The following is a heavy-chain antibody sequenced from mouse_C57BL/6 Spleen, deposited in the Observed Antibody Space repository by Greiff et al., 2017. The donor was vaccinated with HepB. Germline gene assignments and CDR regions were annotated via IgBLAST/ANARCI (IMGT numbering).Heavy chain of an antibody. D-gene: IGHD3-3*01. CDR3: ARKASGGQDYAMDY. CDR2: IYPRSGNT. J-gene: IGHJ4*01. V-gene: IGHV1-81*01. Sequence: QVQLKESGAELARPGASVKLSCKASGYTFTSYGISWVKQRTGQGLEWIGEIYPRSGNTYYNEKFKGKATLTADKSSSTAYMELRSLTSEDSAVYFCARKASGGQDYAMDYWGQGTSVTVSS. CDR1: GYTFTSYG.